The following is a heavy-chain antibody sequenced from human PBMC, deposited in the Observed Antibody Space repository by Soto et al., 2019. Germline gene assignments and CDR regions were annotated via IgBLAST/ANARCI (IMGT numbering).Heavy chain of an antibody. J-gene: IGHJ4*02. D-gene: IGHD5-12*01. Sequence: QVQLVESGGGVVQPGRSLRLSCAASGFTFSSYGMHWVRQAPGKGLEWVAVISYDGSNKYYADSVKGRFTISRDNSKNTLYLQMNSLRAEDTAVYYCAKLVRDGYNYDYWGQGTLVTVSS. CDR2: ISYDGSNK. CDR3: AKLVRDGYNYDY. CDR1: GFTFSSYG. V-gene: IGHV3-30*18.